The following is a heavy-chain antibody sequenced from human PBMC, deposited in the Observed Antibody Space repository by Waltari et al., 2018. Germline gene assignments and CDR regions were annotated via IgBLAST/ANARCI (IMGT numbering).Heavy chain of an antibody. CDR3: ARDSFIGRGSWYEDY. V-gene: IGHV3-7*01. Sequence: EVQLVESGGGLVQPGGSLRLSCAASGFTFSSYWMSWVRQAPGKGLEWVANIKQDGSEKYYVDSVKGRFTISRDNAKNSLYLQMNSLRAEDTAVYYCARDSFIGRGSWYEDYWGQGTLVTVSS. CDR2: IKQDGSEK. CDR1: GFTFSSYW. D-gene: IGHD6-13*01. J-gene: IGHJ4*02.